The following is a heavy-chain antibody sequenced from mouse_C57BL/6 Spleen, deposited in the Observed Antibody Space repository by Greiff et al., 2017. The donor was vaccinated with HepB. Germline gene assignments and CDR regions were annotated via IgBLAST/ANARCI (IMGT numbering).Heavy chain of an antibody. CDR3: ARGYYAFDY. CDR1: GFTFSSYA. CDR2: ISDGGSYT. D-gene: IGHD1-1*01. Sequence: EVKVVESGGGLVKPGGSLKLSCAASGFTFSSYAMSWVRQTPEKRLEWVATISDGGSYTYYPDNVKGRFTISRDNAKNNLYLQMSHLKSEDTAMYYCARGYYAFDYWGQGTTLTVSS. V-gene: IGHV5-4*03. J-gene: IGHJ2*01.